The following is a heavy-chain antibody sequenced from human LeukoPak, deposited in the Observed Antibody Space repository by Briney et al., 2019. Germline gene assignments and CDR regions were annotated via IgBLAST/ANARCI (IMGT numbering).Heavy chain of an antibody. CDR1: GFPFSSYN. J-gene: IGHJ6*03. V-gene: IGHV3-21*01. CDR3: AKGSGWEQSYYYYYMDV. CDR2: ITSSSTYT. Sequence: GGPLRLSCAASGFPFSSYNMNWVRQTPGKGLEWVSSITSSSTYTFYADSVKGRFTISRDNARNSLYLQMNSLRAEDTAVYYCAKGSGWEQSYYYYYMDVWGKGTTVTISS. D-gene: IGHD1-26*01.